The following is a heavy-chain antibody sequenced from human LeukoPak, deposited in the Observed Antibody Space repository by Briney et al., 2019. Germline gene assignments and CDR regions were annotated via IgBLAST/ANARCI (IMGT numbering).Heavy chain of an antibody. J-gene: IGHJ6*02. CDR2: IYHSGST. V-gene: IGHV4-30-2*01. CDR1: GGSISSGGYS. Sequence: SQTLPLTCAVSGGSISSGGYSWSWIRQPPGKGLEWIGYIYHSGSTYYNPSLKSRVTISVDRSKNQFSLKLSSVTAADTAVYYCARGRCSGGSFYSGYYYYGMDVWGQGTTVTVSS. D-gene: IGHD2-15*01. CDR3: ARGRCSGGSFYSGYYYYGMDV.